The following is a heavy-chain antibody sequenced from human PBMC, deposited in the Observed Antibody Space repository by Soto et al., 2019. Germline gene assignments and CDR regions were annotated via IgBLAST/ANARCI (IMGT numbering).Heavy chain of an antibody. Sequence: PGGSLRLSCAASGFTFSSYAMHWVRQAPGKGLEWVAVISYDGSNKYYADSVKGRFTISRDNSKNTLCLQMNSLKVEDTAVYYCASLLGDVTTFEYWGRGALVTVSS. V-gene: IGHV3-30-3*01. CDR3: ASLLGDVTTFEY. CDR2: ISYDGSNK. D-gene: IGHD3-10*01. CDR1: GFTFSSYA. J-gene: IGHJ4*02.